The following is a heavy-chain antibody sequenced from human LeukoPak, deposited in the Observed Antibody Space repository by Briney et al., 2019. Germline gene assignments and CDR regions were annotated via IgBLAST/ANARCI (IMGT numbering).Heavy chain of an antibody. J-gene: IGHJ4*02. CDR1: GFTFSSYG. V-gene: IGHV3-33*06. CDR3: PKDVAVAAVRGDFDY. Sequence: GVSVRLSCAASGFTFSSYGMHWVRQAPGKGLEWVAVICYDGSNKYYADSVRGRFTIPRDNSKNTLYVQMNSLRAEDTAVYYCPKDVAVAAVRGDFDYWGQGTLVTVSS. CDR2: ICYDGSNK. D-gene: IGHD6-19*01.